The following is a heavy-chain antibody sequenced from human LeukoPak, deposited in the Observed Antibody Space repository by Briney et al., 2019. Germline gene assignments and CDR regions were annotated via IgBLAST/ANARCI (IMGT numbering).Heavy chain of an antibody. V-gene: IGHV4-59*08. D-gene: IGHD1-26*01. CDR3: ARTNSGSSSIDY. Sequence: SETLSLTCTVSGGSISSYYWSWIRQPPGKGLEWIGYIYYSGSTNYNPSLKSRVTISVDTSKNQFSLKLSSVTAADTAVYSCARTNSGSSSIDYWGQGTLVTVSS. CDR2: IYYSGST. J-gene: IGHJ4*02. CDR1: GGSISSYY.